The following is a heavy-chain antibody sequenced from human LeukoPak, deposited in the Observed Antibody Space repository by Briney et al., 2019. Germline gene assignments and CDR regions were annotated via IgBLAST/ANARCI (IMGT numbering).Heavy chain of an antibody. CDR2: IFFAGST. D-gene: IGHD5-18*01. CDR3: ASGERGYSYGPLDY. V-gene: IGHV4-4*09. CDR1: GGSISPYY. Sequence: SETLSLTCTVSGGSISPYYWTWIRQPPGKGLEWIGYIFFAGSTTYNPSLKSRVTISIDTSKNQLSLKLNSVTAADTAVYYCASGERGYSYGPLDYWGQGTLVTVSS. J-gene: IGHJ4*02.